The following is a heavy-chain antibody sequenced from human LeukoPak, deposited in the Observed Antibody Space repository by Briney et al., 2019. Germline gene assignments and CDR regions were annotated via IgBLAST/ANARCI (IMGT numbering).Heavy chain of an antibody. CDR3: ARDGNRYCSGGSCITDY. D-gene: IGHD2-15*01. Sequence: ASVKVSCKASGYTFTGYYMHWVRQAPGQGLEWMGWINPNSGGTNYAQKLQGRVTMTTDTSTSTAYMELRSLRSDDTAVYYCARDGNRYCSGGSCITDYWGQGTLVTVSS. CDR2: INPNSGGT. CDR1: GYTFTGYY. J-gene: IGHJ4*02. V-gene: IGHV1-2*02.